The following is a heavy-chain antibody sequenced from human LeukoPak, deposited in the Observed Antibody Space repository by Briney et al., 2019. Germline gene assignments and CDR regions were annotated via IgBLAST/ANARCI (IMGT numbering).Heavy chain of an antibody. J-gene: IGHJ6*03. CDR2: INHSGST. CDR1: GGSFSGYY. D-gene: IGHD6-6*01. Sequence: SETLSLTCAVYGGSFSGYYWSWIRQPPGKGLEWIGEINHSGSTNYNPSLKSRVTISVDTSKNQFSLKLSSVTAADTAVYYCARLELGDYYYYYMDVWGKGTTVTVSS. CDR3: ARLELGDYYYYYMDV. V-gene: IGHV4-34*01.